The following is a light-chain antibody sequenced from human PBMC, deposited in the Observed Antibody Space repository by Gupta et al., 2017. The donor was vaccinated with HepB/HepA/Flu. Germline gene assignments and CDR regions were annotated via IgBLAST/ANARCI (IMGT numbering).Light chain of an antibody. V-gene: IGLV1-44*01. CDR2: YND. CDR3: AAWDTSLNVVV. J-gene: IGLJ2*01. CDR1: SSNVGRNN. Sequence: QSVLPQSTSVSGPPGQRVTISCSGSSSNVGRNNVNWYQQLPGTAPKLLIYYNDERPSGVPDRISGSKSGTSASLAISGLQAEDEADYYCAAWDTSLNVVVFGGGTKLTVL.